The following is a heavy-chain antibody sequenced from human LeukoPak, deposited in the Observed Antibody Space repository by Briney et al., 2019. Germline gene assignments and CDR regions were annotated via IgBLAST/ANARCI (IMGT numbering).Heavy chain of an antibody. V-gene: IGHV4-39*07. CDR2: IYYSGST. CDR1: GDSISSSSYY. Sequence: SETLSLTCTVSGDSISSSSYYWGWIRQPPGKGLEWIGSIYYSGSTYYNPSLKSRVTISVDTSKNQFSLKLSSVTAADTAVYYCATNHYDSSGYYYINWGQGTLVTVSS. D-gene: IGHD3-22*01. CDR3: ATNHYDSSGYYYIN. J-gene: IGHJ4*02.